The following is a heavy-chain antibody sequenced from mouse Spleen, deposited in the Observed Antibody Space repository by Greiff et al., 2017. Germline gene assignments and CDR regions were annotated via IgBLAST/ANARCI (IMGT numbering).Heavy chain of an antibody. D-gene: IGHD2-3*01. CDR3: ARHEVDGYYPYYYAMDY. J-gene: IGHJ4*01. CDR2: FYPGSGSI. Sequence: VQGVESGAELVKPGASVKLSCKASGYTFTEYTIHWVKQRSGQGLEWIGWFYPGSGSIKYNEKFKDKATLTADKSSSTVYMELSRLTSEDSAVYFCARHEVDGYYPYYYAMDYWGQGTSVTVSS. CDR1: GYTFTEYT. V-gene: IGHV1-62-2*01.